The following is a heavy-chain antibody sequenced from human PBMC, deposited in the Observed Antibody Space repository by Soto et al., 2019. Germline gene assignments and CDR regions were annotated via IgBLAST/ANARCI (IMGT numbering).Heavy chain of an antibody. D-gene: IGHD2-8*01. J-gene: IGHJ6*02. CDR1: GFTFDDYA. V-gene: IGHV3-9*01. CDR3: AKDRGYCTNGVCYRNYYYGMDV. Sequence: GGSLRLSCAASGFTFDDYAMHWVRQAPGKGLEWVSSISWNSGSIGYADSVKGRFTISRDNAKNSLYLQMNSLRAEDTALYYCAKDRGYCTNGVCYRNYYYGMDVWGQGTTVTVSS. CDR2: ISWNSGSI.